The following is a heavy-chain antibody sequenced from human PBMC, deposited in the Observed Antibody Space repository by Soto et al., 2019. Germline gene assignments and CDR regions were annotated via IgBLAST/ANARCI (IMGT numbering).Heavy chain of an antibody. J-gene: IGHJ4*02. V-gene: IGHV3-15*01. CDR2: IKSKTDGGTT. D-gene: IGHD6-13*01. CDR3: TTTVPGYSSSWSLN. CDR1: GFTFSNAW. Sequence: GGSLRLSCAASGFTFSNAWMSWVRQAPGKGLEWVGRIKSKTDGGTTDYAAPVKGRFTISRDDSKNTLYLQMNSLKTEDTAVYYCTTTVPGYSSSWSLNWGQGTLVTVSS.